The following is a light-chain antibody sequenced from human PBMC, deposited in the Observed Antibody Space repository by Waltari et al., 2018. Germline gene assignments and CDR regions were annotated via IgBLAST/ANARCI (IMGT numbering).Light chain of an antibody. CDR1: QSIRTY. CDR2: HAA. CDR3: QNYVRLPAT. Sequence: DIMLTQSPGTLSLSPGERATPSGKASQSIRTYLTWYQQKPGQAPRLLIYHAASRATGIPDRFSGSGSGTDFSLTISRLEPEDFAVYYCQNYVRLPATFGQGTKLEIK. V-gene: IGKV3-20*01. J-gene: IGKJ2*01.